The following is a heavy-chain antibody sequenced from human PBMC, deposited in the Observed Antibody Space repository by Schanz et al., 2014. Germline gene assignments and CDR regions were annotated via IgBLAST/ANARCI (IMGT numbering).Heavy chain of an antibody. D-gene: IGHD2-15*01. V-gene: IGHV3-23*04. J-gene: IGHJ5*01. CDR3: SKDKQGSRSDDS. CDR1: GFTFSTYA. CDR2: ITTGGNT. Sequence: VQLVESGGGVVQPGGSLRLSCSASGFTFSTYAMSWARQTPGKGLEGVASITTGGNTYYRDSVKGRFIVSRDNSKNTLYLEMNRLRVDDTAVYYCSKDKQGSRSDDSWGQGTLVAGSA.